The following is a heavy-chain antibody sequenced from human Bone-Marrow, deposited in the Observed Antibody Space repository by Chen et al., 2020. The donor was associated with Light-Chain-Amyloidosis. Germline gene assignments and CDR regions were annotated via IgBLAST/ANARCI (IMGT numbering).Heavy chain of an antibody. Sequence: QVQLVESGGGVVRPGRSLRLSCAASGFTFSSYAMHWVRQAPGKGLEWVAVISYDGSNKYYADSVKGRFTISRDNSKNTLYLQMKSLRAEDTAVYYCARAPGYDFPFDYWGQGTLVTVSS. V-gene: IGHV3-30-3*01. CDR2: ISYDGSNK. CDR3: ARAPGYDFPFDY. CDR1: GFTFSSYA. D-gene: IGHD5-12*01. J-gene: IGHJ4*02.